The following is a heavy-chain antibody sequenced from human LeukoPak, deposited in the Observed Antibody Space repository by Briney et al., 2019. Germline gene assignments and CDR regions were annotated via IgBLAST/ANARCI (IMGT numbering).Heavy chain of an antibody. CDR3: ASQRGWYGGFDY. Sequence: SETLSVTCAVYGGSFSGYYWSRIRQPPGKGLEWIGEINHSGSTNYNPSLKSRVTISVDTSKNQFSLKLSSVTAADTAVYYCASQRGWYGGFDYWGQGTLVTVSS. D-gene: IGHD6-19*01. V-gene: IGHV4-34*01. CDR2: INHSGST. CDR1: GGSFSGYY. J-gene: IGHJ4*02.